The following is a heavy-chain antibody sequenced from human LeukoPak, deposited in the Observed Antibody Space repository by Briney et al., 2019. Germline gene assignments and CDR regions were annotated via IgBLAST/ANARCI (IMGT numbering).Heavy chain of an antibody. V-gene: IGHV3-9*01. CDR1: GFTFDDYA. CDR3: AKSTADPVYYFDY. CDR2: ISWNSGST. J-gene: IGHJ4*02. Sequence: GRSLRLSCAASGFTFDDYAMHWVRQAPGKGLEWVSGISWNSGSTYYADSVKGRFTISRDNSKNTLYLQMNSLRAEDTAVYYCAKSTADPVYYFDYWGQGTLVTVSS. D-gene: IGHD4-17*01.